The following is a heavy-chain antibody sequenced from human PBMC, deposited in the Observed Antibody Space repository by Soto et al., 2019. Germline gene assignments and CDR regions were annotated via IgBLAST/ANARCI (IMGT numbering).Heavy chain of an antibody. CDR2: TYYSGST. CDR3: ARGGGSSSTYFDY. J-gene: IGHJ4*02. Sequence: SETLSLTCTVSGGSISSYYWSWIRQPPGKGLEWIGYTYYSGSTNYNPSLKSRVTISVDTSKNQFSLKLSSVTAADTAVYYCARGGGSSSTYFDYWGQGTLVTVSS. D-gene: IGHD6-6*01. V-gene: IGHV4-59*01. CDR1: GGSISSYY.